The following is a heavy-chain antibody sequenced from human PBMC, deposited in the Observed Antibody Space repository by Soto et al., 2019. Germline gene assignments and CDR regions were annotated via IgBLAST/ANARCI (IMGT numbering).Heavy chain of an antibody. CDR1: GYNFFDYG. CDR2: VSPKSGNT. J-gene: IGHJ1*01. V-gene: IGHV1-18*01. Sequence: QIQPVQSGAEVKKPGASVKVSCKASGYNFFDYGVSWVRQAPGQGLEWMGWVSPKSGNTDYARKVQGRVTMTTDISTSIAYMELRGLISDDTGVYYCARGRTVSSIGPLLVWGQGTLVSVSS. CDR3: ARGRTVSSIGPLLV. D-gene: IGHD1-1*01.